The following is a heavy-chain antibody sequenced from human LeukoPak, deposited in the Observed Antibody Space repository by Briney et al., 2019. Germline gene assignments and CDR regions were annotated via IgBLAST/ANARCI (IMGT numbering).Heavy chain of an antibody. J-gene: IGHJ4*02. CDR2: INPSGGST. Sequence: ASVKVSCKASGYTFTSYYMHWVRQAPGQGLEWMGIINPSGGSTSYAQKFQGRVTMTRDTSTSTVYMELSSLRSEDTAVYYCAREEYYYYSSGPPTFDYWGQGTLVTVSS. CDR1: GYTFTSYY. CDR3: AREEYYYYSSGPPTFDY. D-gene: IGHD3-22*01. V-gene: IGHV1-46*03.